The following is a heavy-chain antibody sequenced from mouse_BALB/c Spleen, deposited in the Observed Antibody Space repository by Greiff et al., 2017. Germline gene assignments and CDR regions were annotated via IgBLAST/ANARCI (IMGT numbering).Heavy chain of an antibody. CDR2: ISSGGST. CDR3: ASSTAPGGFAY. J-gene: IGHJ3*01. V-gene: IGHV5-6-5*01. D-gene: IGHD1-2*01. CDR1: GFTFSSYA. Sequence: EVKLVESGGGLVKPGGSLKLSCAASGFTFSSYAMSWVRQTPEKRLEWVASISSGGSTYYPDSVKGRFTISRDNARNILYLQMSSLRSEDTAMYYCASSTAPGGFAYWGQGTLVTVSA.